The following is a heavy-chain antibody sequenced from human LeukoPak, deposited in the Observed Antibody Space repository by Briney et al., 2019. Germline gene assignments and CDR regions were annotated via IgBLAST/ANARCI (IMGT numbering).Heavy chain of an antibody. Sequence: ASVKVSCKASGYTFTSYAMHWVRQAPGQRLEWMGWINAGNGNTKYSQKFQGRVTITRDTSASTAYMELSSLRSEDTAVYYCARGAVVVVAAIWFGPWGQGTLVTVSS. CDR3: ARGAVVVVAAIWFGP. CDR1: GYTFTSYA. CDR2: INAGNGNT. V-gene: IGHV1-3*01. D-gene: IGHD2-15*01. J-gene: IGHJ5*02.